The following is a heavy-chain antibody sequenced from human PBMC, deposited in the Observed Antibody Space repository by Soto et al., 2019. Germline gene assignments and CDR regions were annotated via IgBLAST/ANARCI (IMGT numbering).Heavy chain of an antibody. V-gene: IGHV1-18*04. CDR1: GYTFTSYS. CDR3: ARVQYTWFDP. CDR2: ISAYNGNT. Sequence: QIQLVQSGAEVKKPGASVKVSCKTSGYTFTSYSITWVRQAPGQGLEWMGWISAYNGNTNYAQNLQGRVTMTTDASTSTAYMELRSLRSDDTAVYYCARVQYTWFDPWGQGTLVTVSS. J-gene: IGHJ5*02.